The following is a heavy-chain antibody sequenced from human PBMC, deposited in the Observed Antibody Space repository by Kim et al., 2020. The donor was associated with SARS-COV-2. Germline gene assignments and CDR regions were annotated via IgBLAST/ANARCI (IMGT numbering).Heavy chain of an antibody. Sequence: YAGSGKGRLTIPRDNAKNSLYLQMNSLRAEDTAVYYCARDSLYGGTLFDDWGQGTLVTVSS. CDR3: ARDSLYGGTLFDD. V-gene: IGHV3-30*01. D-gene: IGHD4-17*01. J-gene: IGHJ4*02.